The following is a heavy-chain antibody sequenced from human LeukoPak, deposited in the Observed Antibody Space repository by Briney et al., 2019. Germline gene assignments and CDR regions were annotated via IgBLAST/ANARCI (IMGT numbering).Heavy chain of an antibody. J-gene: IGHJ4*02. CDR2: INTNTGNP. Sequence: GASVKVSCKASGYTFTSYAMNWVRQAPGQGLEWMGWINTNTGNPTYTQCFTGRFVFSLDTSVSTAYLQISSLKAEDTAVSYCATGPPGELDSWGQGTLVTVSS. CDR1: GYTFTSYA. V-gene: IGHV7-4-1*02. CDR3: ATGPPGELDS.